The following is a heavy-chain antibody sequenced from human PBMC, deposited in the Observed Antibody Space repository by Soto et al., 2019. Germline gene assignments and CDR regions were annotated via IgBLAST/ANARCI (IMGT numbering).Heavy chain of an antibody. CDR1: GFTFSSYA. V-gene: IGHV3-23*01. Sequence: GGSLRLSCAASGFTFSSYAMSWVRQAPGKGLEWVSAISGSGGSTYYADSVKGRFTISRDNSKNTLYLQMNSLRAEDTAVYYSASYYDSSGYYFLDYWGQGTLVTVSS. D-gene: IGHD3-22*01. J-gene: IGHJ4*02. CDR2: ISGSGGST. CDR3: ASYYDSSGYYFLDY.